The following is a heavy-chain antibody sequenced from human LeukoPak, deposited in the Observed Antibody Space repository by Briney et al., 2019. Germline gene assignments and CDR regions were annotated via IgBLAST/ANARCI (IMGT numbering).Heavy chain of an antibody. V-gene: IGHV4-34*01. J-gene: IGHJ6*02. CDR1: GGSFSGYY. CDR2: INHSGST. D-gene: IGHD3-10*01. CDR3: ARGVWFGPRYYGMDV. Sequence: PSETLSLTCAVYGGSFSGYYWSWIRQPPGKGLEWIGEINHSGSTNYNPSLKSRVTISVDTSKNKFSLKLSSVTAADTAVYYCARGVWFGPRYYGMDVWGQGTTVTVSS.